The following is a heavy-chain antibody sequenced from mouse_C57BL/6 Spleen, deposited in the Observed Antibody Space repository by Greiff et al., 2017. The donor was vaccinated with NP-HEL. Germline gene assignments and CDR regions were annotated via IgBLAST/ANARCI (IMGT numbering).Heavy chain of an antibody. Sequence: QVQLQQPGAELVRPGSSVKLSCKASGYTFTSYWMHWVKQRPIQGLEWIGNIDPSDSETHYNQKFKDKATLTVDKSSSTAYMQLSSLTSEDSAVYYCAREKSRGSYGERFAYWGQGTLVTVSA. CDR3: AREKSRGSYGERFAY. D-gene: IGHD1-1*02. CDR1: GYTFTSYW. V-gene: IGHV1-52*01. J-gene: IGHJ3*01. CDR2: IDPSDSET.